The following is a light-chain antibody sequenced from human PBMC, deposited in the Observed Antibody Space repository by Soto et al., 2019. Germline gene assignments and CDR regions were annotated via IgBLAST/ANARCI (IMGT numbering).Light chain of an antibody. J-gene: IGKJ4*01. CDR1: QDISNY. CDR3: QQYDNLSLT. V-gene: IGKV1-33*01. Sequence: DIQMTQSPSSLSASVGDRVTITCQASQDISNYLNWYQQKPGKAPKLLIYDASNLETGVPSRFSGSRSGTDFTFPISSLQPEDIATYYCQQYDNLSLTFGGGTNVEIK. CDR2: DAS.